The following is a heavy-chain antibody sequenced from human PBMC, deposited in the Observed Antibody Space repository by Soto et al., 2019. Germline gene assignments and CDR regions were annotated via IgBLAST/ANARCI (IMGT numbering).Heavy chain of an antibody. CDR3: AGDSSGWYNYFAY. CDR2: IIPIFGTA. V-gene: IGHV1-69*12. Sequence: QVQLVQSGAEVKKPGSSVKVSCKASGGTFSSYALSWLRQAPGQGLEGMGGIIPIFGTANYAQKFQGRVTITADESTTTAYMELSSLRSEDTAVYYCAGDSSGWYNYFAYWGQGALVTVSS. D-gene: IGHD6-19*01. CDR1: GGTFSSYA. J-gene: IGHJ4*02.